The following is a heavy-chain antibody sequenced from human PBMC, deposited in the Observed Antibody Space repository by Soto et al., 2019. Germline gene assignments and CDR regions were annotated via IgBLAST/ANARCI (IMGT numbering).Heavy chain of an antibody. D-gene: IGHD3-3*01. Sequence: ASVKVSCKASGYTFTSYDINWVRQATGQGLEWMGWMNPNSGNTGYAQKFQGRVTMTRNTSMNTAYMELSSLRSEDTAVYYCARRYYDFWSGYSNWFDPWGQGTLVTVSS. CDR2: MNPNSGNT. CDR1: GYTFTSYD. CDR3: ARRYYDFWSGYSNWFDP. V-gene: IGHV1-8*01. J-gene: IGHJ5*02.